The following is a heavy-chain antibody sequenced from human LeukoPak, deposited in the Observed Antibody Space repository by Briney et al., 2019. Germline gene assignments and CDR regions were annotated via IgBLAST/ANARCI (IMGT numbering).Heavy chain of an antibody. CDR2: ISSSGSTI. J-gene: IGHJ5*02. V-gene: IGHV3-11*01. CDR3: ARASTPFYGDYNNWFDP. CDR1: GSTFSDYY. Sequence: PGGSLRVSCAASGSTFSDYYMSWIRQAPGKGLEWVSYISSSGSTIYYADSVKGRFTISRDNAKNSLYLQMNSLRAEDTAVYYCARASTPFYGDYNNWFDPWGQGTLVTVSS. D-gene: IGHD4-17*01.